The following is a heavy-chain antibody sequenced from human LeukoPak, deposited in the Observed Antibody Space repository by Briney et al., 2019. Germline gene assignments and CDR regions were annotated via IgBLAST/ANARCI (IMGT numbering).Heavy chain of an antibody. V-gene: IGHV3-21*01. CDR1: AFTFSSYS. CDR3: ARDSDYGDYAGAFDI. CDR2: ISSSSTYI. J-gene: IGHJ3*02. Sequence: GGSLRLSCAASAFTFSSYSMNWVRQAPGKGLEWVSSISSSSTYIYYADSVKGRFTISRDNAKNSLYLQMNSLRAEDTAVYYCARDSDYGDYAGAFDIWGQGTMVTVSS. D-gene: IGHD4-17*01.